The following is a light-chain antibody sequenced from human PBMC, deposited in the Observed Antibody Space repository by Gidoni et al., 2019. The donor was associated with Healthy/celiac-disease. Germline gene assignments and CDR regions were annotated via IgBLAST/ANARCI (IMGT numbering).Light chain of an antibody. CDR1: QSISSY. V-gene: IGKV1-39*01. J-gene: IGKJ2*01. CDR3: QQSYSTPHT. CDR2: AAS. Sequence: DIQMTQSPSSLSASVGDRVTITCRASQSISSYLNWYQQKPGKAPKLLIYAASSLQSGVPSRFSGRGSGTDCTLTISSLQPEDFATYYCQQSYSTPHTFXXXTKLEIK.